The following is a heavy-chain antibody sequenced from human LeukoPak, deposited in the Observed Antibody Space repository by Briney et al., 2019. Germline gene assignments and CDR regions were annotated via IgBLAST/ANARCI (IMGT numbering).Heavy chain of an antibody. Sequence: PSETLSLTCTVSGGSISSSSYYWSWIRQPPGKGLEWIGYIYYSGSTIYNPSLKSRVTISVDTSKNQFSLKLSSVTAADTAVYYCARFQSDYYDSSGYYGFDFWGQGTLVTVSS. CDR3: ARFQSDYYDSSGYYGFDF. J-gene: IGHJ4*02. CDR2: IYYSGST. V-gene: IGHV4-61*01. CDR1: GGSISSSSYY. D-gene: IGHD3-22*01.